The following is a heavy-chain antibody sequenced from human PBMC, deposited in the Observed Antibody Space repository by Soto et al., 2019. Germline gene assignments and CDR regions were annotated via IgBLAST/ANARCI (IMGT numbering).Heavy chain of an antibody. J-gene: IGHJ6*02. CDR3: AREGQQWLVLQPIFEDGMDV. V-gene: IGHV3-48*02. CDR2: ISSSSSTI. Sequence: GGSLRLSCAASGFTFSSYSMNWVRQAPGKGLEWVSYISSSSSTIYYADSVKGRFTISRDNAKNSLYLQMNSLRDEDTAVYYCAREGQQWLVLQPIFEDGMDVWGQGTTVTVSS. D-gene: IGHD6-19*01. CDR1: GFTFSSYS.